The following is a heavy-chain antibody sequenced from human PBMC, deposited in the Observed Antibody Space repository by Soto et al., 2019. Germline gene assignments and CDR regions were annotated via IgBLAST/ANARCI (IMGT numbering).Heavy chain of an antibody. CDR3: AKDPRRNGYSRFDY. D-gene: IGHD5-12*01. Sequence: EVQLVESGGGLVKPGGSLRLSCAASGFPFSDAWMTWVRQAPGKGLEWVGRIKSRTDGETADYAAPVKGRFTISRDDSKNTLYLQMNSLRAEDTAVYYCAKDPRRNGYSRFDYWGQGTLVTVSS. CDR1: GFPFSDAW. CDR2: IKSRTDGETA. J-gene: IGHJ4*02. V-gene: IGHV3-15*01.